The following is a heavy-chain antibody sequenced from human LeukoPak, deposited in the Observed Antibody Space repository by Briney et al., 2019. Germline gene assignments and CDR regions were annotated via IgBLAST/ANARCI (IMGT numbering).Heavy chain of an antibody. V-gene: IGHV3-23*01. CDR3: AKGGIAAPFDY. D-gene: IGHD6-13*01. CDR2: ISGSGGST. CDR1: GFTFSSYA. Sequence: GGSLRLSCAASGFTFSSYAMSWVRQAPGKGLEWVSAISGSGGSTYYADSVKGRFTISRDDPHNTLYLQMNSLRAEDTAVYFCAKGGIAAPFDYWGQGTLVTVSS. J-gene: IGHJ4*02.